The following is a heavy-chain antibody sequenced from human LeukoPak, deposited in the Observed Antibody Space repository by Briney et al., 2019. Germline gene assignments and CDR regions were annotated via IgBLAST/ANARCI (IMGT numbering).Heavy chain of an antibody. CDR2: IWYDGSKN. J-gene: IGHJ6*03. CDR3: ARDRGISSSQYYMDV. D-gene: IGHD6-13*01. Sequence: GGSLRLSCVASGFTFSDYGTHWVRQAPGKGLEWVAVIWYDGSKNYYADSVKGRFTISRDSSKNTLYLQMNSLRAEDTAVYYCARDRGISSSQYYMDVWGKGTTVTVSS. V-gene: IGHV3-33*01. CDR1: GFTFSDYG.